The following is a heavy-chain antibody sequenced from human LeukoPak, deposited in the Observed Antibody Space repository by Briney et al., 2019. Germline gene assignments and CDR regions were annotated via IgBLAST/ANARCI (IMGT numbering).Heavy chain of an antibody. CDR2: ISGSGGST. CDR1: GFTFSSYA. CDR3: AKSATVTTRAREGVDV. Sequence: GGSLRLSCAASGFTFSSYAMSWVRQAPGKGLEWVSAISGSGGSTYYADSVKGRFTISRDNSKNTLYLQMNSLRAEDTAVYYCAKSATVTTRAREGVDVWGQGTTVTVSS. V-gene: IGHV3-23*01. J-gene: IGHJ6*02. D-gene: IGHD4-11*01.